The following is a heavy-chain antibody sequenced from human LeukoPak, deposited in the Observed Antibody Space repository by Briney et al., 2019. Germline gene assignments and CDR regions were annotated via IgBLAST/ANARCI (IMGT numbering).Heavy chain of an antibody. Sequence: PGGSLRLSCAASGFTFSSYAMHWVRQAPGKGLEWVAVISYGGSNKYYADSVKGRFTISRDNSKNTLYLQMNSLRAEDTAVYYCVNTMVRGVIITSLTLWYWGQGTLVTVSS. V-gene: IGHV3-30*04. CDR3: VNTMVRGVIITSLTLWY. CDR1: GFTFSSYA. J-gene: IGHJ4*02. D-gene: IGHD3-10*01. CDR2: ISYGGSNK.